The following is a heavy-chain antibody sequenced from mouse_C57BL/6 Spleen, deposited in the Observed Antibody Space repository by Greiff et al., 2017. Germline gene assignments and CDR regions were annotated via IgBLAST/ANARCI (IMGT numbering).Heavy chain of an antibody. CDR2: INYDGSST. CDR1: GFTFSDYY. V-gene: IGHV5-16*01. Sequence: EVHLVESEGGLVQPGSSMKLSCTASGFTFSDYYMAWVRQVPEKGLEWVANINYDGSSTYYLDPLKSRFIISRDNAKNILYLHMSSLKSEDTSTYYCARDQRKILPRMDYWGQGTSVTVSS. J-gene: IGHJ4*01. CDR3: ARDQRKILPRMDY. D-gene: IGHD5-1-1*01.